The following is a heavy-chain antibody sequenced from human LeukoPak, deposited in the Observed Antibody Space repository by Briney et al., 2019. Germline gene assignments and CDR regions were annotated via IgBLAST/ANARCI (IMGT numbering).Heavy chain of an antibody. J-gene: IGHJ4*02. CDR1: GFTVSSNS. Sequence: GGSLRLSCTVSGFTVSSNSWSWVRQAPGKGLEWVSFIYSGGNTHYSDSVKGRFTISRDNAKNSLSLQMNSLRAEDTAVYYCARVGEKAFHLWPEIDYWGQGTLVTVSS. V-gene: IGHV3-53*01. CDR3: ARVGEKAFHLWPEIDY. D-gene: IGHD5-24*01. CDR2: IYSGGNT.